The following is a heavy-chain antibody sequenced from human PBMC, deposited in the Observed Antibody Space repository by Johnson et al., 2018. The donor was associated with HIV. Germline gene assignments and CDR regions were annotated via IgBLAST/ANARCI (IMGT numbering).Heavy chain of an antibody. CDR1: GFTFSSYD. D-gene: IGHD5-18*01. CDR2: IGTAGDT. V-gene: IGHV3-13*01. J-gene: IGHJ3*02. CDR3: ARLPSGYSRDDFDI. Sequence: VQLVESGGGLVQPGGSLRLSCAASGFTFSSYDMHWVRQATGKGLEWVSAIGTAGDTYYPGSVKGRFTISRDNSKNTLYLQMNSLRAEDTAVYYCARLPSGYSRDDFDIWGQGTMVTVSS.